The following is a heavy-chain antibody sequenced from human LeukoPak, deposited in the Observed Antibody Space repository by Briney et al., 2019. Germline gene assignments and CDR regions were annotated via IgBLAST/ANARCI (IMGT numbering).Heavy chain of an antibody. CDR2: IYYSGST. CDR3: ARVEYSSSSGAFDI. CDR1: GGSISSYY. V-gene: IGHV4-59*01. D-gene: IGHD6-6*01. J-gene: IGHJ3*02. Sequence: SETLSLTCTVSGGSISSYYWSWIRQPPGKGLEWLAYIYYSGSTNYNPSLKSRVTISVDTSKKQFSHKLSYVNAAAPATYYHARVEYSSSSGAFDIWGQGAMVTGSS.